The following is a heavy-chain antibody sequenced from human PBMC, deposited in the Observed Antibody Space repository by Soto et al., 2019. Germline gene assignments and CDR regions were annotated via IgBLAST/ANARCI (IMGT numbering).Heavy chain of an antibody. Sequence: ASVKVSCKASGYTFTSYDIDWVRQATGQGLEWMGWINPNSGGTNYAQKFQGWVTMTRDTSISTAYMELSRLRSDDTAVYYCARGGTYSSSWYRPGYYGMDVWGQGTTVTVSS. CDR2: INPNSGGT. CDR3: ARGGTYSSSWYRPGYYGMDV. V-gene: IGHV1-2*04. J-gene: IGHJ6*02. D-gene: IGHD6-13*01. CDR1: GYTFTSYD.